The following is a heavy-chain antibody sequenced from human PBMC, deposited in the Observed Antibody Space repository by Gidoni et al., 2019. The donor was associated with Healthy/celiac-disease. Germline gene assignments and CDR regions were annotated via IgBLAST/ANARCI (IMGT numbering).Heavy chain of an antibody. J-gene: IGHJ4*02. V-gene: IGHV3-7*01. CDR1: GFTFSSYW. D-gene: IGHD7-27*01. Sequence: EVQLVESGGGLVQPGGSLRLSCAASGFTFSSYWMSWVRQAPGKGMEWVANIKQDGSGKYYVDSVKGRFTISRDNAKNSLYLQMNSLRAEDTAVYYCARGGPLGYFDYWGQGTLVTVSS. CDR3: ARGGPLGYFDY. CDR2: IKQDGSGK.